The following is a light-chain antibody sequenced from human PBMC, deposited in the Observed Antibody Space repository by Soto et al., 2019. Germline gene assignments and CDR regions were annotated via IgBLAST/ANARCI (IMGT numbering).Light chain of an antibody. V-gene: IGLV2-14*01. CDR3: SSYTGSSTLYV. CDR2: EVS. CDR1: SSDVGYYNY. J-gene: IGLJ1*01. Sequence: QSASVSGSPGQSITISCTGTSSDVGYYNYVSWYQKHPGKAPKLMIYEVSKRPSGVSNRFSGSKSGNTASLTISGLQAEDEADYYCSSYTGSSTLYVFGTGTKLTVL.